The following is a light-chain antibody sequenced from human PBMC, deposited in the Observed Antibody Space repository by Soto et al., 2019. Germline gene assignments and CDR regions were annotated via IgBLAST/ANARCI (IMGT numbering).Light chain of an antibody. Sequence: EIVMTQSPATLSVSPGERATLSCRASHSVSTRLAWYQQKPGQAPRLLIYDASTRATGLPARSSGSGSGTDFTLTISSLQSEDFAVYYCQHYTNWPLTFGGGTKVEIK. CDR3: QHYTNWPLT. J-gene: IGKJ4*01. CDR1: HSVSTR. CDR2: DAS. V-gene: IGKV3-15*01.